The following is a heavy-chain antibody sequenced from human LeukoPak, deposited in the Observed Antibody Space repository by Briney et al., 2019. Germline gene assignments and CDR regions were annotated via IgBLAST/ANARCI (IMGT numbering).Heavy chain of an antibody. V-gene: IGHV3-20*04. CDR3: ATVQSYYYYYYMDV. Sequence: GGSLRLSCAASGFTFEDYGMSWVRQAPGKGLEWVSGITWNGGSTGYADSVKGRFTISRDNAKNSLYLQMNSLRAEDTAVYYCATVQSYYYYYYMDVWGKGTTVTVSS. J-gene: IGHJ6*03. CDR1: GFTFEDYG. D-gene: IGHD6-19*01. CDR2: ITWNGGST.